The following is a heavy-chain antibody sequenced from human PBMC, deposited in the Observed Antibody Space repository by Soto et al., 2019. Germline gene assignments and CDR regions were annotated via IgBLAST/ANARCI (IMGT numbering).Heavy chain of an antibody. V-gene: IGHV3-11*06. CDR1: GFTFSDYY. CDR2: ISSSRSYT. D-gene: IGHD2-2*01. J-gene: IGHJ6*02. Sequence: QVQLVESGGGLVKPGGSVRLSCAASGFTFSDYYMSWIRQAPGKGLEWVSYISSSRSYTNYADSVKARFTISRHNAKNSLYRQMNSLRAGHTAVYYCARGKLEYCSSTSCNYYYGMDVWGQGTTVTVSS. CDR3: ARGKLEYCSSTSCNYYYGMDV.